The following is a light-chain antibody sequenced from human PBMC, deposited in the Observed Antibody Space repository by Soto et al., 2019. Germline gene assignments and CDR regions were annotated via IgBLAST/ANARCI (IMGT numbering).Light chain of an antibody. CDR1: SSDVGSYSL. V-gene: IGLV2-23*01. CDR2: EDT. CDR3: CSYATSSTYV. J-gene: IGLJ1*01. Sequence: QSVLTQPASVSGSPGQSIAISCTGTSSDVGSYSLVSWYQQHPGKAPKLMIYEDTKRPSGVSGRFSGSKSGNTASLTISGLQAEDEADYYCCSYATSSTYVFGTGTKVTVL.